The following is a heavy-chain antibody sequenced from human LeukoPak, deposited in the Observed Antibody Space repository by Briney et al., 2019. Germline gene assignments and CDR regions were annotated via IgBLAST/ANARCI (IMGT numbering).Heavy chain of an antibody. CDR2: ISYDGSNK. CDR1: GFTFSSYA. CDR3: ARDPVKYSSSTPFYYSYMDV. D-gene: IGHD6-6*01. Sequence: GGSLRLSCAASGFTFSSYAMHWVRQAPGKGLEWVAVISYDGSNKYYADSVKGRFTISRDNSKNTLYLQMNSLRAEDTAVYYCARDPVKYSSSTPFYYSYMDVWGKGTTVTVSS. J-gene: IGHJ6*03. V-gene: IGHV3-30-3*01.